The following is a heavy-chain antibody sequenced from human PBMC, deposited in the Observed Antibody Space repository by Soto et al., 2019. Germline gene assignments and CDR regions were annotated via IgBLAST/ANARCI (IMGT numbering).Heavy chain of an antibody. Sequence: EVQLLESGGGLVQPGGSLRLSCAASGFTFSNYAISWVRQAPGKGLEWVSTISGSGGNTYYPDSVKGRFTISRDNSKNTVYMQMNSLRAEDTAVYYCAKERLGRGADYWGQGALVTVTS. J-gene: IGHJ4*02. CDR1: GFTFSNYA. V-gene: IGHV3-23*01. CDR2: ISGSGGNT. CDR3: AKERLGRGADY.